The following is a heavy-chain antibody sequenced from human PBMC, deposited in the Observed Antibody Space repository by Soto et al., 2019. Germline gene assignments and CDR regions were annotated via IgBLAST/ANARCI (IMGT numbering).Heavy chain of an antibody. Sequence: SVKVSCQAPGGTFSSYTISWGRQAPGQGLEWMGRIIPILGIANYAQKFQGRVTITADKSTSTAYMELSSLRSEDTAVYYCATELWFGELFLNWFDPWGQGTLVTVSS. CDR1: GGTFSSYT. CDR3: ATELWFGELFLNWFDP. D-gene: IGHD3-10*01. CDR2: IIPILGIA. V-gene: IGHV1-69*04. J-gene: IGHJ5*02.